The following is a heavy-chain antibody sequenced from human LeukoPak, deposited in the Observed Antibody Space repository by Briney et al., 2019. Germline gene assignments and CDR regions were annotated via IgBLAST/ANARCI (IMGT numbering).Heavy chain of an antibody. CDR1: GFTFSNYS. D-gene: IGHD3-22*01. J-gene: IGHJ4*02. CDR3: ARDVFPGDYDSSGCFDY. CDR2: ISSSSSYI. V-gene: IGHV3-21*01. Sequence: PGGSLRLSCAASGFTFSNYSMNWVRQAPGKGLEWVSSISSSSSYIYYADSVKGRFTISRDNAKNSLYLQMNSLRAEDTAVYYCARDVFPGDYDSSGCFDYWGQGTLVTVSS.